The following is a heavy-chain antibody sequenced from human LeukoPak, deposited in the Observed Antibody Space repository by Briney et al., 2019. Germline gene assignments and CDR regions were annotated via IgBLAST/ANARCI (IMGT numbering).Heavy chain of an antibody. Sequence: ASVKVSCKATGYPFTGYYMHYVRLAPGQGLEWMGWINPNSGGTNDAQKVQGRVTMTRDTSMNPVYMELSRLSSHDTAVYYCARVRISSTDYDILTGYLFDYWGQGTLVTVSS. CDR2: INPNSGGT. V-gene: IGHV1-2*02. CDR3: ARVRISSTDYDILTGYLFDY. J-gene: IGHJ4*02. CDR1: GYPFTGYY. D-gene: IGHD3-9*01.